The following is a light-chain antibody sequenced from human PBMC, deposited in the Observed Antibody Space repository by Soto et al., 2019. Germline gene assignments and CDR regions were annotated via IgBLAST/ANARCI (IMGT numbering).Light chain of an antibody. J-gene: IGKJ4*01. CDR3: LQHNSYPLT. CDR2: KAS. V-gene: IGKV1-5*03. Sequence: DNKMTQSPSALSASVGDRGTITCRASQSISSWLAWYQQKPGKAPNLLIYKASSLEGGVPSRFSGSGSGTEFTLTISSLQPDDFATYYSLQHNSYPLTFGGGTKVDIK. CDR1: QSISSW.